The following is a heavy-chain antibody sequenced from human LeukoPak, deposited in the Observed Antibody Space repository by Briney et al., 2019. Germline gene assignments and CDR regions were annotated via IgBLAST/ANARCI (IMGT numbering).Heavy chain of an antibody. CDR1: GGSFSDNY. D-gene: IGHD6-19*01. J-gene: IGHJ4*02. V-gene: IGHV4-34*01. Sequence: SETLSLTCAVYGGSFSDNYWSWVRQPPGKGLEWIGEINHSGGTNYNPSLKSRVTISVDTSKNQFSLKLSSVTAADTAVYYCARGTAVAGSFDYWGQGTLVTVSS. CDR2: INHSGGT. CDR3: ARGTAVAGSFDY.